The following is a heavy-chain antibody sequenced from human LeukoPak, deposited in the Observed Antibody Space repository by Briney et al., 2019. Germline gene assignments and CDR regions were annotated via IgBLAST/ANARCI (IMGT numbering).Heavy chain of an antibody. CDR2: ISWDESTT. CDR3: ARGPNRWWVVSRNWGMDV. V-gene: IGHV3-43*01. CDR1: GLSIGDNS. J-gene: IGHJ6*02. Sequence: GGSLRLSCAASGLSIGDNSMHWVRQAPGKGLEWVSLISWDESTTYYSDSVKGRFTVSRDSSKNSLHLQMNSLRAEDTALYYCARGPNRWWVVSRNWGMDVWGQGTTVTVSS. D-gene: IGHD2-15*01.